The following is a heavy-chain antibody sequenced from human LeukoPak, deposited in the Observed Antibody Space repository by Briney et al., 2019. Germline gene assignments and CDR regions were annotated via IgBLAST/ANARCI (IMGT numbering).Heavy chain of an antibody. CDR3: ATDSSGWASYYFDY. J-gene: IGHJ4*02. CDR1: GYTLTELS. CDR2: FDPEDGET. D-gene: IGHD6-19*01. V-gene: IGHV1-24*01. Sequence: WASVKVSCKVSGYTLTELSMHWVQQAPGKGLEWMGGFDPEDGETIYAQKFQGRVTMTEDTSTDTAYMELSSLRSEDTAVYYCATDSSGWASYYFDYWGQGTLVTVSS.